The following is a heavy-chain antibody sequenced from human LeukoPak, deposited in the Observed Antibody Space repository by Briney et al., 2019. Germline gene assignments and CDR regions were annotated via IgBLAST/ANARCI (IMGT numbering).Heavy chain of an antibody. CDR3: AKDNQRGGFQH. J-gene: IGHJ1*01. D-gene: IGHD3-16*01. V-gene: IGHV3-43*02. Sequence: PGGSLRLSCAASGFSFDDNAMYWVRPAPGQGLAWVSLISGDGATTYYADSVKGRFNISRDNSKSSLYLQMNSLRSEDSALYYCAKDNQRGGFQHWGQGTLVTVSS. CDR2: ISGDGATT. CDR1: GFSFDDNA.